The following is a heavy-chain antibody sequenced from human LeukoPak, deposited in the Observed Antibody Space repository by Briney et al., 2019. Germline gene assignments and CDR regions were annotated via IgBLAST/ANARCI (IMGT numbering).Heavy chain of an antibody. J-gene: IGHJ4*02. CDR1: GGSISSSSYY. V-gene: IGHV4-39*07. Sequence: SETLSLTCTVSGGSISSSSYYWGWIRQPPGKGLEWIGSIYYSGSTYYNPSLKSRVTISVDTSKNQFSLKLSSVTAADTAVYYCARAKGEMATSGFFDYWGQGTLVTVSS. D-gene: IGHD5-24*01. CDR2: IYYSGST. CDR3: ARAKGEMATSGFFDY.